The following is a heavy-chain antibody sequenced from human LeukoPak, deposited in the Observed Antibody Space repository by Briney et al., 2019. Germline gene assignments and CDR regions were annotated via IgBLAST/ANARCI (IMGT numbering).Heavy chain of an antibody. CDR1: GFTFSSYG. D-gene: IGHD6-13*01. CDR2: IRYDGSNK. CDR3: ARDRIAAATPPSP. J-gene: IGHJ5*02. V-gene: IGHV3-30*02. Sequence: PGGSRRLSCAASGFTFSSYGMHWVRQAPGKGLEWVAFIRYDGSNKYYADSVKGRFTISRDNSKNTLYLQMNSLRAEDTAVYYCARDRIAAATPPSPWGQGTLVTVSS.